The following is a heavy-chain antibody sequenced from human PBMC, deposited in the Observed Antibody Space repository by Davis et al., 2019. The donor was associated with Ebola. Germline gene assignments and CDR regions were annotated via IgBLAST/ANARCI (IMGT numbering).Heavy chain of an antibody. CDR1: GFTFSSYG. Sequence: GESLKISCAASGFTFSSYGMHWVRQAPGKGLEWVAFIRYDGSNKYYADSVKGRFTISRDNSKNTLYLQMNSLRAEDTAVYYCARATHMDYWGQGTLVTVSS. J-gene: IGHJ4*02. D-gene: IGHD2-21*01. V-gene: IGHV3-30*02. CDR2: IRYDGSNK. CDR3: ARATHMDY.